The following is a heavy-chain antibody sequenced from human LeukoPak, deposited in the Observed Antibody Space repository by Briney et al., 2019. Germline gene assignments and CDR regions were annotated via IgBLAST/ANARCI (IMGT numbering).Heavy chain of an antibody. D-gene: IGHD4-11*01. V-gene: IGHV3-33*06. J-gene: IGHJ4*02. CDR1: GFTFSHYA. CDR2: IWNDGSDK. CDR3: AKDAERGFDFSNSLQS. Sequence: GGSLRLSCTTSGFTFSHYAMHWVRQAPGKGLEWVAVIWNDGSDKYYGDSVKGRFTIPRDNSKKSVYLQLSSLRVEDTAVYYCAKDAERGFDFSNSLQSWGQGTLVTVSS.